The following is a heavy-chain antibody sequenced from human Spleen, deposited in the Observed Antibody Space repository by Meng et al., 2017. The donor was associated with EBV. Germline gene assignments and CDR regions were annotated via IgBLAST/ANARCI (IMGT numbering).Heavy chain of an antibody. CDR1: GHTIRCSDW. J-gene: IGHJ4*02. CDR2: IYHSGPT. CDR3: ARGDRASMTTVTSLVY. Sequence: QVQESGPGLAELSGALSLTCAVSGHTIRCSDWWTWARQPPGKGLEWIGEIYHSGPTNYNPSLKSRVTMSADKSKYQFSLKMNSVTAADAAVYYSARGDRASMTTVTSLVYWGQGTLVTVSS. D-gene: IGHD4-17*01. V-gene: IGHV4-4*02.